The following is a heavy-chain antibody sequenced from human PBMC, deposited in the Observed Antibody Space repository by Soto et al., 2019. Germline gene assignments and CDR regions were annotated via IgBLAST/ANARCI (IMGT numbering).Heavy chain of an antibody. CDR3: AREYYYDSSGPVPYFDY. J-gene: IGHJ4*02. V-gene: IGHV1-18*01. CDR1: GYTFTSYG. D-gene: IGHD3-22*01. CDR2: ISAYNGNT. Sequence: ASVKVSCKXSGYTFTSYGISWVRQAPGQGLEWMGWISAYNGNTNYAQKLQGRVTMTTDTSTSTAYMELRSLRSDDTAVYYCAREYYYDSSGPVPYFDYWGQGTLVTVSS.